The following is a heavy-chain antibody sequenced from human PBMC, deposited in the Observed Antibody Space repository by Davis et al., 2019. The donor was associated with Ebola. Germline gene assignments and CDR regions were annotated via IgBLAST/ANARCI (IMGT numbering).Heavy chain of an antibody. J-gene: IGHJ4*02. Sequence: PSGFTFSNYGIPWARQAPGEGLEWVAFISFDGRNKYYADSVKGRFTISRDNAKNTLYLQMNSLRAEDTAVYYCAKAPWDWDFDYWGQGTLVTVSS. CDR2: ISFDGRNK. V-gene: IGHV3-30*18. CDR3: AKAPWDWDFDY. CDR1: GFTFSNYG. D-gene: IGHD3/OR15-3a*01.